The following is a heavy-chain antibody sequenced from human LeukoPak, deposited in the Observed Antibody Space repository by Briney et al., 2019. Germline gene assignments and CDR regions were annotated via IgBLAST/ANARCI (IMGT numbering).Heavy chain of an antibody. CDR3: ASSLGALI. CDR1: GFTFTSYW. J-gene: IGHJ4*02. D-gene: IGHD1-26*01. Sequence: GGSLRLSCEASGFTFTSYWMHWVRQAPGKGLVWVSRIKSDGSSTNYADSVKGRFTISRDNAKNTVYLQVNSLRAEDTAVYYCASSLGALIWGQGTLVTVPS. V-gene: IGHV3-74*01. CDR2: IKSDGSST.